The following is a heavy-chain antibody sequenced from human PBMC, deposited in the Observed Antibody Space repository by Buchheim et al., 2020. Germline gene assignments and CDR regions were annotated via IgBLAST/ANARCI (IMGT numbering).Heavy chain of an antibody. D-gene: IGHD3-3*01. CDR2: ISGSGGST. Sequence: EVQLLESGGGLVQPGGSLRRSCAASGFTFSSYAMSWVRQAPGKGLEWVSAISGSGGSTYYADSVKGRFTISRDNSKNTLYLQMNSLRAEDTAVYYCAKFAENAEGLGGVTTIDYWGQGTL. CDR3: AKFAENAEGLGGVTTIDY. J-gene: IGHJ4*02. V-gene: IGHV3-23*01. CDR1: GFTFSSYA.